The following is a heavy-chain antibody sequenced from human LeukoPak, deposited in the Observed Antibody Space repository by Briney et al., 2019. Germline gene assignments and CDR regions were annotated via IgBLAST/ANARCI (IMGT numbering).Heavy chain of an antibody. J-gene: IGHJ4*02. D-gene: IGHD1-14*01. Sequence: GESLKISCKGSGYSFTSYWIGWVRQMPGKGLEWMGIIYPGDSDTRYSPSFQGQVTISANKSISTAYLQWSSLKASDTAMYYCARHVEAPNRHFDYWGQGTLVTVSS. CDR1: GYSFTSYW. CDR2: IYPGDSDT. CDR3: ARHVEAPNRHFDY. V-gene: IGHV5-51*01.